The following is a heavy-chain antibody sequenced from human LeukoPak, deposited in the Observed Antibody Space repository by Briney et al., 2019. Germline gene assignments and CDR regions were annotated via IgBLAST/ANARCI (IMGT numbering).Heavy chain of an antibody. CDR1: GYPFTGYY. CDR3: ARDQGYRYGYGDFDY. V-gene: IGHV1-69*13. Sequence: SVKVSCKASGYPFTGYYLHWVRQAPGQGLEWMGGIIPIFGTANYAQKFQGRVTITADESTSTAYMELSSLRSEDTAVYYCARDQGYRYGYGDFDYWGQGTLVTVSS. J-gene: IGHJ4*02. D-gene: IGHD5-18*01. CDR2: IIPIFGTA.